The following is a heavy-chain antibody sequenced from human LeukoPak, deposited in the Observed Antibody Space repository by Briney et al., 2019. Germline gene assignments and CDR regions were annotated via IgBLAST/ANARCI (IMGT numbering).Heavy chain of an antibody. V-gene: IGHV1-46*01. Sequence: ASVKVSCKASGYTFTAYFMHWVRQAPGQGLEWMGIINPSGGTTTYAQKFQGNITMTRDTSTSTVYMEMTSLTSEDTAVYYCARSEYSKSIWFDPWGQGTLVTVSS. CDR1: GYTFTAYF. D-gene: IGHD6-6*01. J-gene: IGHJ5*02. CDR2: INPSGGTT. CDR3: ARSEYSKSIWFDP.